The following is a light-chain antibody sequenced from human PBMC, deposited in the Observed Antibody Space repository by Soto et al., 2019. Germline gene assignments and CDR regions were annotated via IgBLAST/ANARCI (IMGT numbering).Light chain of an antibody. V-gene: IGKV1-39*01. Sequence: DIQMTQSPSSLSASVGDRVTITCRASQDIRKNLNWYQQRPGKAPNLLIYAASSLQNGVPSRFSGSGSGTDFSLTINSLQPEDFATYYCQHYSSTPRIVTFGPGTKVDIK. J-gene: IGKJ3*01. CDR2: AAS. CDR3: QHYSSTPRIVT. CDR1: QDIRKN.